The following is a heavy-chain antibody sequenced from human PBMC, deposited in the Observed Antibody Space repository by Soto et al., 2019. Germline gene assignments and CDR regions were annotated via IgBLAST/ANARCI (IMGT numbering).Heavy chain of an antibody. CDR2: IYYSGST. J-gene: IGHJ4*02. Sequence: PSETLSLTCTVSGGSISSYYWSWIRQPPGKGLEWIGYIYYSGSTNYNPSLKSRVTISVDTSKNQFSLKLSSVTAADTAVYYCARKYSSSWCFDYWGRGTLVTVSS. D-gene: IGHD6-13*01. CDR1: GGSISSYY. CDR3: ARKYSSSWCFDY. V-gene: IGHV4-59*01.